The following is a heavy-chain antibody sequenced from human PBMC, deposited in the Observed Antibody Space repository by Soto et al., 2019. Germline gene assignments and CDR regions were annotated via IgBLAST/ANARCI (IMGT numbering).Heavy chain of an antibody. CDR1: GGSISSYY. V-gene: IGHV4-59*08. J-gene: IGHJ4*02. Sequence: SETLSLTCTVSGGSISSYYWSWIRQPPGKGLEWIGYIYYSGSTNYNPSLKSRVTISVDTSKNQFSLKLSSVTAADTAVYYCARHFAARAREFDYWGQGTLVTVSS. CDR3: ARHFAARAREFDY. D-gene: IGHD6-6*01. CDR2: IYYSGST.